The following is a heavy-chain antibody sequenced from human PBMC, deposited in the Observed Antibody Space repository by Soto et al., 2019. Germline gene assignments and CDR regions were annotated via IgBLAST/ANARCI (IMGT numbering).Heavy chain of an antibody. V-gene: IGHV3-30-3*01. CDR3: ARYSGTSGNPYYYGMDV. Sequence: GGSLRLSCAASGFTFSSYAMHWVRQAPGKGLEWVAVISYDGSNKYYADSVKGRFTISRDNSKNTLYLQMNSLRAEDTAVYYCARYSGTSGNPYYYGMDVWGQGTTVTVSS. J-gene: IGHJ6*02. CDR1: GFTFSSYA. CDR2: ISYDGSNK. D-gene: IGHD2-21*01.